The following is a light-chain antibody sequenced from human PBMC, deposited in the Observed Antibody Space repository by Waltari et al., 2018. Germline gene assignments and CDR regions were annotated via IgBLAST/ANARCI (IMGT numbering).Light chain of an antibody. CDR1: SSDVGGYNY. J-gene: IGLJ3*02. Sequence: QPVLTQPPSLSGAPGQRVTISCTGTSSDVGGYNYVSWFQQRPGKAPKVMIYEVSKRPSGVPDRCSGSKAGNTASLIVSGLQAEDEADNYCSSYAGSKFWVFGGGTKLTVL. CDR3: SSYAGSKFWV. V-gene: IGLV2-8*01. CDR2: EVS.